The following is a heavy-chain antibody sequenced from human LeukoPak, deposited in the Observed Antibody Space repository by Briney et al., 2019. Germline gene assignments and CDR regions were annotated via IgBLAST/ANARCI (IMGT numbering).Heavy chain of an antibody. CDR3: ARTYCSSTSCYENYFDY. Sequence: SGPALVKPTQPLTLTCTFSGFSLSTSGMRVSWIRQPPGKALEWLALIDWDDDKFYSTSLKTRLTISKDTSKNQVVLTMTNMDPVDTATYYCARTYCSSTSCYENYFDYWGQGTLVTVSS. J-gene: IGHJ4*02. V-gene: IGHV2-70*04. CDR1: GFSLSTSGMR. D-gene: IGHD2-2*01. CDR2: IDWDDDK.